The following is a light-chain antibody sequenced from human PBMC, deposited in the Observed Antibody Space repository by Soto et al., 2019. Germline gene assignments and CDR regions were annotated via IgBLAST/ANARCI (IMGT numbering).Light chain of an antibody. CDR1: QSISTS. J-gene: IGKJ1*01. CDR2: KAS. Sequence: DIQMTQSPSTLSASVGDRVTITCRASQSISTSLAWYQQKPGKAPKVLIYKASSLESGVPSRFSGSGSGTEFTLTISSLQPDDFATYYCQQYNSYSWTFGQGTKVVIK. V-gene: IGKV1-5*03. CDR3: QQYNSYSWT.